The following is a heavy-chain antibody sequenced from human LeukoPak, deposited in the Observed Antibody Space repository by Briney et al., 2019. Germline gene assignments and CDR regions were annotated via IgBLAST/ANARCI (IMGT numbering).Heavy chain of an antibody. J-gene: IGHJ4*02. Sequence: SETLSLTCAVYGGPFSGYYWSWIRQPPGKGLEWIGEIHPSGSTNYSPSLNSRVTISVDTSKDQFSLKLSSVTAADTAVYYCARALDDYTYFDYWGQGTLVTVSS. V-gene: IGHV4-34*01. CDR3: ARALDDYTYFDY. CDR2: IHPSGST. D-gene: IGHD4-11*01. CDR1: GGPFSGYY.